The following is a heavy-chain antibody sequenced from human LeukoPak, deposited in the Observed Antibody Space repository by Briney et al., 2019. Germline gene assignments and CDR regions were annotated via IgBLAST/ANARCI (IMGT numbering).Heavy chain of an antibody. D-gene: IGHD4-17*01. Sequence: PGGSLRLSCAASGFTFRSYGMSWVRQAPGKGLEWVSAISGSGGSTHYADSVKGRFTISRDNSKNTLYLQMNSLRAEDTAVYYCARAMTTVTTFDTWGQGTLVTVSS. CDR2: ISGSGGST. J-gene: IGHJ5*02. CDR3: ARAMTTVTTFDT. V-gene: IGHV3-23*01. CDR1: GFTFRSYG.